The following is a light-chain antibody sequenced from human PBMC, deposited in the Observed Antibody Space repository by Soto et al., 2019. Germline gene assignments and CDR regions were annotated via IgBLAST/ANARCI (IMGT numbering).Light chain of an antibody. CDR1: QSISTS. CDR3: QQSYETPFT. Sequence: DIQMTQSPSSLSASVGDRVTITCRASQSISTSLNWYQQKPGKAPKFLIFAASSLQSGVPSRFSGGGSGTDFTLTISSMQPEDFANYYCQQSYETPFTFGPGTKVDIK. V-gene: IGKV1-39*01. J-gene: IGKJ3*01. CDR2: AAS.